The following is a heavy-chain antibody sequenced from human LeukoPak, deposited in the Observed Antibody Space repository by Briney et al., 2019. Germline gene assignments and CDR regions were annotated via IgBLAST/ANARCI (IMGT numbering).Heavy chain of an antibody. J-gene: IGHJ3*02. CDR3: ARDVHYDSSGYYFRNDAFDT. CDR1: GFTFSSYS. V-gene: IGHV3-21*01. D-gene: IGHD3-22*01. Sequence: GGSLRLSCAASGFTFSSYSMNWVRQAPGKGLEWVSSISSSSRYIYYGDSVKGRFTISRDNAKNSLCLQMNSLRAEDTAVYYCARDVHYDSSGYYFRNDAFDTWGQGTMVTVSS. CDR2: ISSSSRYI.